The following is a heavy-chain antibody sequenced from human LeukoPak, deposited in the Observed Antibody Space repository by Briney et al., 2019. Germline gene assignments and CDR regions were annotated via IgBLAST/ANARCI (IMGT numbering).Heavy chain of an antibody. CDR3: ARGVPYDSWSGPHYSNY. Sequence: GGSLRLSCAASRFTLSTYWMSWVRQAPGEGLEWVAHIKQDGSQEYYVDSVKGRFTISRDSAKNSLYLQMNSLRAEDTAVYYCARGVPYDSWSGPHYSNYWGQGTLVTVSS. CDR1: RFTLSTYW. D-gene: IGHD3-3*01. CDR2: IKQDGSQE. V-gene: IGHV3-7*01. J-gene: IGHJ4*02.